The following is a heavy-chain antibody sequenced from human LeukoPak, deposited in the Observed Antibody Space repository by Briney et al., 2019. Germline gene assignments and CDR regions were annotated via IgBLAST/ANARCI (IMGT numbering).Heavy chain of an antibody. CDR1: GGSISSGGYS. D-gene: IGHD2-15*01. V-gene: IGHV4-30-2*01. CDR2: IYHSGST. CDR3: ARAVLGCCSGGSCYSGWFDP. Sequence: PSQTPSLTCAVSGGSISSGGYSWSWIRQPPGKGLEWIGYIYHSGSTYYNPSLKSRVTISVDRSKNQFSLKLSSVTAADTAVYYCARAVLGCCSGGSCYSGWFDPWGQGTLVTVSS. J-gene: IGHJ5*02.